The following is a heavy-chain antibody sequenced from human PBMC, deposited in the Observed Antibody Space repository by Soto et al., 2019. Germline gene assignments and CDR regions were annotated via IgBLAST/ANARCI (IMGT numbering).Heavy chain of an antibody. D-gene: IGHD3-10*01. CDR1: GGTFSNYA. V-gene: IGHV1-69*01. Sequence: QVQLVQSGAEVKKPGSSVKISCYISGGTFSNYAINWVRQAPGQGLEWMGGITPVLDSRDNAPKFQDRVTITADESTDAGSLELSSLTSEDRAIYYFARGNAGRVRDYFDFWGQGTLVTVSS. CDR3: ARGNAGRVRDYFDF. J-gene: IGHJ4*02. CDR2: ITPVLDSR.